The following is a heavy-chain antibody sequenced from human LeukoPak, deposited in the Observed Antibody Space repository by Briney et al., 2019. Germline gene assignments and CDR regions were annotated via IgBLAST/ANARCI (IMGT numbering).Heavy chain of an antibody. J-gene: IGHJ3*02. CDR1: GYTFTGYH. Sequence: AASVKVSCKTSGYTFTGYHIHWVRQAPGQGLQWMGWINPNSGGTKYAQKFQGRVTMTRDTSIRTAYMELSRLKSDDTAVYYCARDRGDSSDAFDIWGQGTMVTVSS. D-gene: IGHD3-22*01. V-gene: IGHV1-2*02. CDR2: INPNSGGT. CDR3: ARDRGDSSDAFDI.